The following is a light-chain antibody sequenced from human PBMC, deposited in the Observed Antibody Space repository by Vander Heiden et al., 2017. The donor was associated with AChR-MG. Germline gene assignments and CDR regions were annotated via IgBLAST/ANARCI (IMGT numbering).Light chain of an antibody. V-gene: IGKV1-9*01. Sequence: IQLTQSPSSLSASVGDRVTITCRTSQGISSYLAWYQQKPGKAPKLLIYAASTLQSGVPSRFSGSGYGTDFTLTISSRQHEDFANYYWQQLNSHRGFGGGTKVEIK. CDR3: QQLNSHRG. J-gene: IGKJ4*01. CDR2: AAS. CDR1: QGISSY.